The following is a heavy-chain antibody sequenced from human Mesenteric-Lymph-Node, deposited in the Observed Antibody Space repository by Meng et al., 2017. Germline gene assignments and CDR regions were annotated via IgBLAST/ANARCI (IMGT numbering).Heavy chain of an antibody. J-gene: IGHJ3*01. D-gene: IGHD5-24*01. V-gene: IGHV3-48*03. CDR1: GFTFSSYE. CDR2: ISSSGNTK. CDR3: ARTLRDGYNRLYALDL. Sequence: GESLKISCAASGFTFSSYEMNWVRQAPGKGLECVSYISSSGNTKYYADSVKGRFAISRDNSKNTLYLQMNSLRADDTAIYYCARTLRDGYNRLYALDLWGQGTRVTVSS.